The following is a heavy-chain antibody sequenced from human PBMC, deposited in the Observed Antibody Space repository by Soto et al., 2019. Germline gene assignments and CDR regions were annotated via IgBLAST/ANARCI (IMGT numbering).Heavy chain of an antibody. J-gene: IGHJ4*02. CDR3: ARGKHWGMIDY. CDR1: GFTFSSYD. D-gene: IGHD3-16*01. CDR2: IGTAGDT. V-gene: IGHV3-13*01. Sequence: GGSLRLSCAASGFTFSSYDMHWVRQATGKGLEWVSAIGTAGDTYYPGSVKGRFTISRENAKNSLYLQMNSLRAEDTAVYYCARGKHWGMIDYWGQGTLVTVSS.